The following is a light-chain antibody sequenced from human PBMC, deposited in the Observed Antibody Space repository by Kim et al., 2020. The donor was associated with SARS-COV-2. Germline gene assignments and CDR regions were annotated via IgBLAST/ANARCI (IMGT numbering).Light chain of an antibody. J-gene: IGKJ2*01. CDR1: QSISNY. CDR2: AAS. Sequence: DIQMTQSPSSLSASVGDRVTITCRASQSISNYLNWYQQKPGKAPKLLIYAASSLQSGVPSRFSGSGSRTDFTLTISSLQPEDFATYYCQQSYSTPYTFGQGTKLEI. V-gene: IGKV1-39*01. CDR3: QQSYSTPYT.